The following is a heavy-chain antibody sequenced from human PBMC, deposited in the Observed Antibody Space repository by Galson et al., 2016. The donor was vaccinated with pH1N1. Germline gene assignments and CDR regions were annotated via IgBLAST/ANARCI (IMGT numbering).Heavy chain of an antibody. Sequence: SLRLSCAASGFTFSIYWMTWVRQAPGKGLEWVANINQDGRKMYYVDSVKGRFTISRDNAKNSLYLQMDSLRAEDTAVYYCARAIAAAEGYWGQGTLVTVSS. CDR3: ARAIAAAEGY. J-gene: IGHJ4*02. V-gene: IGHV3-7*03. CDR1: GFTFSIYW. CDR2: INQDGRKM. D-gene: IGHD6-13*01.